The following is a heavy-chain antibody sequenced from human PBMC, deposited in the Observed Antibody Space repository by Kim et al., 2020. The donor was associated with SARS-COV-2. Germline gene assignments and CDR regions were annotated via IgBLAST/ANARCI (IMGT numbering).Heavy chain of an antibody. CDR1: GYTFTGYY. D-gene: IGHD3-10*01. CDR2: INPNSGGT. J-gene: IGHJ3*02. V-gene: IGHV1-2*06. Sequence: ASVKVSCKASGYTFTGYYMHWVRQAPGQGLEWMGRINPNSGGTNYAQKFQGRVTMTRDTSISTAYMELSRLRSDDTAVYYCARSRENRGGLLWGGAASEPYAFDIWGQGTMVTVSS. CDR3: ARSRENRGGLLWGGAASEPYAFDI.